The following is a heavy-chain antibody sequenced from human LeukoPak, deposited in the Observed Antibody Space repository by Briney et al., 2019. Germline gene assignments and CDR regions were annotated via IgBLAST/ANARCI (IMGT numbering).Heavy chain of an antibody. CDR1: GGSISSYY. D-gene: IGHD1-26*01. V-gene: IGHV4-59*01. J-gene: IGHJ4*02. CDR2: IYYSGST. CDR3: ARDSLGGSYFDY. Sequence: SETLSLTCTVSGGSISSYYWSWIRQPPGKGLEWIGYIYYSGSTNYNPSLKSRVTISVDTSKNQFSLKLSSVTAADTAVYCCARDSLGGSYFDYWGQGTLVTVSS.